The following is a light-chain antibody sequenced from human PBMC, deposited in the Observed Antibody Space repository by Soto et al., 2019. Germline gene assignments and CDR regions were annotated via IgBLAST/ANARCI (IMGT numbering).Light chain of an antibody. CDR3: QVWDSSSDHLYV. J-gene: IGLJ1*01. CDR1: NIGSKS. Sequence: SYELTQPPSVSVAPGKTARITCGGNNIGSKSVHWYQQKPGQAPVLVIYYDSDRLSGIPERFSGSNSGNTATLTISRVEAGDEADYYCQVWDSSSDHLYVFGTGTKVTVL. CDR2: YDS. V-gene: IGLV3-21*04.